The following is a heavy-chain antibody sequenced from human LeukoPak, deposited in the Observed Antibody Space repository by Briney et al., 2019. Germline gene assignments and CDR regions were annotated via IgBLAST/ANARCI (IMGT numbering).Heavy chain of an antibody. V-gene: IGHV1-69*05. CDR2: IIPIFGTA. CDR1: GGTFSSYA. D-gene: IGHD3-22*01. Sequence: GSSVKVSCKASGGTFSSYAISWVRQAPGQGLEWMGGIIPIFGTANYAQKFQGRVTITTDESTSTAYMELSSLRSEDTAVYHCASGKRITMRVVALTSLDYWGQGTLVTVSS. J-gene: IGHJ4*02. CDR3: ASGKRITMRVVALTSLDY.